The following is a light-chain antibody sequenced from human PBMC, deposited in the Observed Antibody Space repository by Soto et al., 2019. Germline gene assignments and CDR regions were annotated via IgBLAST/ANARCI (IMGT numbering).Light chain of an antibody. V-gene: IGKV3-20*01. J-gene: IGKJ1*01. CDR1: QSVSSTY. Sequence: EIVLTQSPGILSLSPGERATLSCRASQSVSSTYLTWCQQKPGQAPKLLIYGASNRATCIPDRFSGSGSGTDFTLTISRLEPEDFAMYYCQQYSSSPWTFGHGTKVEIK. CDR3: QQYSSSPWT. CDR2: GAS.